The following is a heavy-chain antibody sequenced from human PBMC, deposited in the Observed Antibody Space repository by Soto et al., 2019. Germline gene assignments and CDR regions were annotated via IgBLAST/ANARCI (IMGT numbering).Heavy chain of an antibody. J-gene: IGHJ5*02. D-gene: IGHD2-2*02. CDR3: ARHGAGYTAGGNWFDP. CDR1: GGSISSSSYY. CDR2: IYYSGST. Sequence: PSETLSLTCTASGGSISSSSYYWGWIRQPPGKGLEWIGSIYYSGSTYYNPSLKSRVTISVDTSKNQFSLKLSSVTAADTAVYYCARHGAGYTAGGNWFDPWGQGTLVTVSS. V-gene: IGHV4-39*01.